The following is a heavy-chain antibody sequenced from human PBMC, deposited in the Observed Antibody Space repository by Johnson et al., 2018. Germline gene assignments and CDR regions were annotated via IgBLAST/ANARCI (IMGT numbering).Heavy chain of an antibody. V-gene: IGHV3-21*06. D-gene: IGHD6-19*01. CDR1: GFSFNVYS. CDR2: IGAESVYI. CDR3: ARGPWRVPGQGYYMDV. J-gene: IGHJ6*03. Sequence: EVQLLETGGGLVKPGGSLRLSCKASGFSFNVYSMTWVRQAPGKGLEWVSFIGAESVYIQYADSVRGRFTISRDNAKNSLYLQMRTLRVEDTAIYFCARGPWRVPGQGYYMDVWGKGTTVTVSS.